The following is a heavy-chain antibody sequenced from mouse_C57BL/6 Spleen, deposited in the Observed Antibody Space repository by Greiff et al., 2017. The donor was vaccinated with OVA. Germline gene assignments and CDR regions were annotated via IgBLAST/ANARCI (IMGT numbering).Heavy chain of an antibody. CDR1: GYTFTSYW. J-gene: IGHJ3*01. V-gene: IGHV1-50*01. Sequence: QVQLQQPGAELVKPGASVKLSCKASGYTFTSYWMQWVKQRPGQGLEWIGEIDPSDSYTNYNQKFKGKATLTVDKSSSTAYMELRSLTSEDTAVYYCARENTGSFAYWGQGTLVTVSA. CDR3: ARENTGSFAY. D-gene: IGHD4-1*01. CDR2: IDPSDSYT.